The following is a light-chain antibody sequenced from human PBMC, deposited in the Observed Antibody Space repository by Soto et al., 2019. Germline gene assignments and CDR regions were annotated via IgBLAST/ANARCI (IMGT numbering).Light chain of an antibody. CDR2: DAS. J-gene: IGKJ1*01. Sequence: DIQMTQSPSTLSASVGDRVTIACRASQSITRWLAWYQQKPGKAPKLLIFDASTLESGVPSRFSGSGYGTEFTLTISSLQPEDFVTYYCQQYHTFWTFGQGTKVEVK. CDR3: QQYHTFWT. V-gene: IGKV1-5*01. CDR1: QSITRW.